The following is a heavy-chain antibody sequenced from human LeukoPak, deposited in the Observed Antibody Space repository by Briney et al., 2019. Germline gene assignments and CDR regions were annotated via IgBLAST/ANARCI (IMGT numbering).Heavy chain of an antibody. CDR2: ISGSGGST. Sequence: GGSLRLSCAASGFTFSSYAMSWVRQAPGKGLEWVSAISGSGGSTYYADSVKGRFTISRDNSKNTLYLQMNSLRVEDTAVYYCAKRDYGDYGIDYWGQETLVTVSS. CDR1: GFTFSSYA. J-gene: IGHJ4*02. V-gene: IGHV3-23*01. CDR3: AKRDYGDYGIDY. D-gene: IGHD4-17*01.